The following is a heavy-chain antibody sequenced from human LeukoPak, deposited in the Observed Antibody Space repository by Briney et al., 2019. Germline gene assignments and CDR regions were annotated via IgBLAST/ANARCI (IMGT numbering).Heavy chain of an antibody. CDR2: IYYSGST. CDR3: ARGSSGYIFDY. J-gene: IGHJ4*02. Sequence: SETLSLTCTVSGGSISSSSYYWGWIRQPPGKGLEWIGSIYYSGSTYYNPSLKSRVTISVDTSKNQFSLKLSSVTAADTAVYYCARGSSGYIFDYWGQGTPVTVSS. V-gene: IGHV4-39*07. CDR1: GGSISSSSYY. D-gene: IGHD3-22*01.